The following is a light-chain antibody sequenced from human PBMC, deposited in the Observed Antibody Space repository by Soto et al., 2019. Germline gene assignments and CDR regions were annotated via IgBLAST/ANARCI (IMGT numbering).Light chain of an antibody. Sequence: DIQVTQSPSTLSASVGDRVTITCRASQSISSWLALYQQKPGKAPNLLVYDASSLESGVPSRFSGTESGTEITLTISSLQPDDIATYYCHLYTSDWGTFGQGTKVDIK. V-gene: IGKV1-5*01. CDR2: DAS. CDR1: QSISSW. CDR3: HLYTSDWGT. J-gene: IGKJ1*01.